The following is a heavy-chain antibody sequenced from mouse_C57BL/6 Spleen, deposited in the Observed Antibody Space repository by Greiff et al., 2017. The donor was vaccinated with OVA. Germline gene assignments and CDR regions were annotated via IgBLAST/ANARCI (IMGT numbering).Heavy chain of an antibody. CDR3: ASQGYYGSSTYYFDY. V-gene: IGHV1-42*01. Sequence: VQLQQSGPELVKPGASVKISCKASGYSFTGYYMNWVKQSPEKSLEWIGEINPSTGGTTYNQKFKAKATLTVDKSSSTAYMQLKSLTSEDSAVYYCASQGYYGSSTYYFDYWGQGTTLTVSS. J-gene: IGHJ2*01. D-gene: IGHD1-1*01. CDR2: INPSTGGT. CDR1: GYSFTGYY.